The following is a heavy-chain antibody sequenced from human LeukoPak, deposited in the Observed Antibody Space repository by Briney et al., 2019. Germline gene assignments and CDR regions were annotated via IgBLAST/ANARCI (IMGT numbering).Heavy chain of an antibody. V-gene: IGHV4-39*07. CDR1: GGSISSSSYY. CDR2: IYYSGST. J-gene: IGHJ3*02. D-gene: IGHD6-13*01. CDR3: ARTRWEAPAAAPGGAFDI. Sequence: PSETLSLTCTVSGGSISSSSYYWGWIRQPPGKGLEWIVSIYYSGSTYYNPSLKSRVTISVDTSKNQFSLKLSSVTAADTAVYYCARTRWEAPAAAPGGAFDIWGQGTMVTVSS.